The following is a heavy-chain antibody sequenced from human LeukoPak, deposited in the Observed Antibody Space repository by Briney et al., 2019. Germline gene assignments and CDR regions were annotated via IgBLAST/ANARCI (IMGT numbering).Heavy chain of an antibody. Sequence: SGPTLVKPTQTLTLTCTFSGFSLGATGAGVGWIRQPPGEALEWLALIYSNVDKRYSPSLKSRLTITKDTSKNQVVLTMTNMDPVDTATYYCAHVGGDDYFVHWGQGTLVTVSS. V-gene: IGHV2-5*01. CDR1: GFSLGATGAG. CDR3: AHVGGDDYFVH. CDR2: IYSNVDK. J-gene: IGHJ4*02. D-gene: IGHD2-21*02.